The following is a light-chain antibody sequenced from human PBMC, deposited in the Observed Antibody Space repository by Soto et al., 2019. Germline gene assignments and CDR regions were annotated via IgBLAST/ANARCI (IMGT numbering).Light chain of an antibody. CDR3: LLYYGGAHL. Sequence: QTVVTQEPSLTVSPGGTVTLTCASSTGAVTSGYYPNWFQQKPGQAPRVLIYSTSNKHSWTPARFSGSLLGGKAALTLSGVQPEDEAEYYCLLYYGGAHLFGGGTKLTVL. J-gene: IGLJ2*01. CDR1: TGAVTSGYY. V-gene: IGLV7-43*01. CDR2: STS.